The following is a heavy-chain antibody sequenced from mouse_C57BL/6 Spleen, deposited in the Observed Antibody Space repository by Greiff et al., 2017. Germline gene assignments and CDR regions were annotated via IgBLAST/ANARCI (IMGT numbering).Heavy chain of an antibody. CDR1: GFTFSSYT. CDR2: ISGGGGNT. J-gene: IGHJ4*01. CDR3: ARLSTFLYYAMDY. Sequence: EVQRVESGGGLVKPGGSLKLSCAASGFTFSSYTMSWVRQTPEKRLEWVATISGGGGNTYYPDSVKGRFTISRDNAKNTLYLQMSRLRSEDTALYYWARLSTFLYYAMDYWGQGTSVTVSS. V-gene: IGHV5-9*01.